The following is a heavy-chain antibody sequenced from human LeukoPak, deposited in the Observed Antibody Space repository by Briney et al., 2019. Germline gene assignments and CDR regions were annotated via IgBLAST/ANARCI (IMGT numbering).Heavy chain of an antibody. CDR2: INPSGGGT. CDR3: ARGYYGGLAWCDY. D-gene: IGHD4-23*01. V-gene: IGHV1-46*01. J-gene: IGHJ4*02. Sequence: ASVKVSCKTSGFTFTAHYMHWVRQAPGQGLEWMGVINPSGGGTSYAQKFQGRVTMTRDTSTATVYMNLSSLRSEDTAVYYCARGYYGGLAWCDYWGQGTLVTVSS. CDR1: GFTFTAHY.